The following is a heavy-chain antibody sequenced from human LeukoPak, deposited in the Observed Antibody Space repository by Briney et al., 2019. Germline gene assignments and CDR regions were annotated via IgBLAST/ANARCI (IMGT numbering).Heavy chain of an antibody. V-gene: IGHV3-21*01. CDR2: ISSSSSYI. J-gene: IGHJ4*02. CDR3: ARGGGPC. CDR1: GFTFSDHY. Sequence: PGGSLRLSCAASGFTFSDHYMDWVRQAPGKGLEWVSSISSSSSYIYYADSVKGRFTISRDNAKNSLYLQMNSLRAEDTAVYYCARGGGPCWGQGALVTVSS. D-gene: IGHD3-16*01.